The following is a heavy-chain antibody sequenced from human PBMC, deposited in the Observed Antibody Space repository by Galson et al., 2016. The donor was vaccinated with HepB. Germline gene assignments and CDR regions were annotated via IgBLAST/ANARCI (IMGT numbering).Heavy chain of an antibody. V-gene: IGHV2-5*02. D-gene: IGHD3-10*01. J-gene: IGHJ4*02. CDR1: GFSLTPGGVG. CDR2: IYWDDDK. Sequence: ALVKPTQTLTLTCTFSGFSLTPGGVGVGWIRQPPGKALEWLALIYWDDDKRYSPSLKRRLTITKDTSKNQVVLTMTNMDPVDTATSYCTHLWFGEPVDYCDQGTLVTVSS. CDR3: THLWFGEPVDY.